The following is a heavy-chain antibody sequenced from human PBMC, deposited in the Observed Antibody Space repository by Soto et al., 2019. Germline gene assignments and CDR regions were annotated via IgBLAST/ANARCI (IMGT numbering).Heavy chain of an antibody. J-gene: IGHJ5*02. CDR1: GGSVSSGSYY. CDR2: IYYSGST. V-gene: IGHV4-61*01. Sequence: SETLSLTCTVSGGSVSSGSYYWSWIRQPPGKGLEWIGYIYYSGSTNYNPSLKSRVTISVDTSKNQFSLKLGSVTAADTAVYYCARGRGYSYGPAGWFDPWGQGTLVTVSS. CDR3: ARGRGYSYGPAGWFDP. D-gene: IGHD5-18*01.